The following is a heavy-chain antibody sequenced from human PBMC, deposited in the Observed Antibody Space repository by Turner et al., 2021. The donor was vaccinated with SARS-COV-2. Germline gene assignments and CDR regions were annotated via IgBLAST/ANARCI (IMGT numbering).Heavy chain of an antibody. CDR3: VRQVEIGRNY. V-gene: IGHV3-21*01. CDR1: EFTFNSDT. D-gene: IGHD1-1*01. Sequence: EVRLVESGGGLVKPGASRGLSCGASEFTFNSDTMSWVRQAQGRWLEWVASITSRSSDLRYADSVRGRVTISRDNVKESVVLQMSSLRIEDTSMYYCVRQVEIGRNYWGQGTLVTVSS. CDR2: ITSRSSDL. J-gene: IGHJ4*02.